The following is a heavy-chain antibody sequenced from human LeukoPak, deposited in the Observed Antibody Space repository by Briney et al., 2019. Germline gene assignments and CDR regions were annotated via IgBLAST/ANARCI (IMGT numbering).Heavy chain of an antibody. CDR2: ISESSSTK. CDR1: GFTFSRYS. Sequence: GGSLRLSCAVSGFTFSRYSMNWVREAPGKGLEWVSYISESSSTKYYADSVKGRFTISRENAQNSVLLQMRRVSDEDTAVYYCARVAPSLARDDYWGQGTLVTVSS. CDR3: ARVAPSLARDDY. V-gene: IGHV3-48*02. J-gene: IGHJ4*02.